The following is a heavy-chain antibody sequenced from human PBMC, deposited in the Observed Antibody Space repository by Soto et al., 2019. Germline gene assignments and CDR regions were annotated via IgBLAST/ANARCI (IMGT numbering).Heavy chain of an antibody. CDR2: IYWSDDK. V-gene: IGHV2-5*01. D-gene: IGHD6-13*01. CDR1: GFSLTTSVVG. Sequence: GPTLVNATQPLTLTCTFSGFSLTTSVVGVGWVRQPPGRALEWLALIYWSDDKRYSPSLKSRLTITKDSSKNQVVLTMTKMDPVDTATYYCAHRLGIAAAGTSEYFQHWGQGTLVTVSS. J-gene: IGHJ1*01. CDR3: AHRLGIAAAGTSEYFQH.